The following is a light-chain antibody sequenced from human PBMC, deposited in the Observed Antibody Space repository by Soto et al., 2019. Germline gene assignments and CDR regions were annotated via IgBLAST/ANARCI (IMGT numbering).Light chain of an antibody. V-gene: IGLV2-14*01. CDR1: SSDVGRYNY. Sequence: QSALTQPASVSGSPGQSITISCTGSSSDVGRYNYVSWYQQHPGKAPKLMTYEVSNRPSGVSIRFSGSKSGNTASLTISGLQAEDEADYYCSSYTSASALGIFGGGTKVTVL. CDR2: EVS. J-gene: IGLJ2*01. CDR3: SSYTSASALGI.